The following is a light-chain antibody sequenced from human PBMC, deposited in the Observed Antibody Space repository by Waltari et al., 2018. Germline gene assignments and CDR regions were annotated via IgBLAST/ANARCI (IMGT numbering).Light chain of an antibody. CDR1: SSDIGNSNY. Sequence: QSALTQPPSVSGSPGQSIPISCTGTSSDIGNSNYVSWYQQHPGKAPKVMIYGVSNRPSGVSNRFSGSKSGNTASLTISGLQAEDEADYYCNSFTSRTTYVFGTGTKVTVL. CDR3: NSFTSRTTYV. J-gene: IGLJ1*01. CDR2: GVS. V-gene: IGLV2-14*01.